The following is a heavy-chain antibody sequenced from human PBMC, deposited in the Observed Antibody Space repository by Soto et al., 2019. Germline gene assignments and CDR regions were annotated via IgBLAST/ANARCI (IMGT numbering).Heavy chain of an antibody. CDR1: GFTFSSYA. CDR2: ISGSGGSK. CDR3: AKDLWDAYSSSWSYYYYYYYMDV. Sequence: GGSLRLSCAASGFTFSSYAMSWVRQAPGKGLEWVSAISGSGGSKYYADSVKGRFTISRDNSKNTLYLQMNSLRAEDTAVYYCAKDLWDAYSSSWSYYYYYYYMDVWGKGTTVIVSS. V-gene: IGHV3-23*01. D-gene: IGHD6-13*01. J-gene: IGHJ6*03.